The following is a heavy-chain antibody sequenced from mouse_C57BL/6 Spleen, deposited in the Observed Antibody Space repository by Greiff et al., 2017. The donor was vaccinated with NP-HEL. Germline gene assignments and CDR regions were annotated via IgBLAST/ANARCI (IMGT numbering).Heavy chain of an antibody. V-gene: IGHV1-54*01. D-gene: IGHD1-2*01. Sequence: QVQLKQSGAELVRPGTSVKVSCKASGYAFTNYLIEWVKQRPGQGLEWIGVINPGSGGTNHNEKFKGKATLTADKSSSTAYMQLSSLTSEDSAVYFCARRTTAEAMDYWGQGTSVTVSS. CDR1: GYAFTNYL. CDR3: ARRTTAEAMDY. CDR2: INPGSGGT. J-gene: IGHJ4*01.